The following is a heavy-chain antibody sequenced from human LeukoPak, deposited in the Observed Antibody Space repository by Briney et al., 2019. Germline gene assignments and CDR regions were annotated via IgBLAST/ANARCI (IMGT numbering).Heavy chain of an antibody. CDR3: ARHRYYYYYMDV. J-gene: IGHJ6*03. V-gene: IGHV4-39*01. CDR2: IYYSGST. Sequence: SETLSLTCTVSGGSISSSSYYWGWIRQPPGKGLEWIGSIYYSGSTYYNPSLKSRVTISVDTSKNQFSLKLSTVTAADTAVYYCARHRYYYYYMDVWGKGTTVTISS. CDR1: GGSISSSSYY.